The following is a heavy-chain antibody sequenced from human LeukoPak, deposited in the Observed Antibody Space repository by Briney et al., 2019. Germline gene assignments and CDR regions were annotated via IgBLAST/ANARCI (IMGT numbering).Heavy chain of an antibody. Sequence: GGSLRLSCASSVFTFSSYAMHWVRQAPGKGLEGVAVISYDGSNKYYADSVKRRFNISRDNYKDRLYLQMNSLRAEATAVYYCAREFVGSSWYFDYWGQGTLVTVSS. CDR3: AREFVGSSWYFDY. CDR1: VFTFSSYA. J-gene: IGHJ4*02. D-gene: IGHD6-13*01. V-gene: IGHV3-30*04. CDR2: ISYDGSNK.